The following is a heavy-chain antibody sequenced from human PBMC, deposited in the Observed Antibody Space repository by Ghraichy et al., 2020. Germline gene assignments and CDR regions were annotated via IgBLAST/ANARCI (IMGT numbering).Heavy chain of an antibody. CDR3: TTLGLSDT. CDR2: IRSKADGGTT. D-gene: IGHD2/OR15-2a*01. J-gene: IGHJ5*02. Sequence: GGSLRLSCAASGFTFSNAWMSWVRQAPGKGLVWLGRIRSKADGGTTDYSAPVKGRFFFSRDDSTDTLYLQMNSLKTEDTAVYDCTTLGLSDTWGQGTLVTVSS. V-gene: IGHV3-15*01. CDR1: GFTFSNAW.